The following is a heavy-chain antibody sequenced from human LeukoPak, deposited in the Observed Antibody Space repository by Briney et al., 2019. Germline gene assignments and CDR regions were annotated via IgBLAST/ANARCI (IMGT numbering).Heavy chain of an antibody. CDR3: ARDGIVGATGGSGWFDP. J-gene: IGHJ5*02. CDR1: GYTFTSYY. D-gene: IGHD1-26*01. CDR2: INPSGGST. Sequence: ASVKVSCKASGYTFTSYYMHWVRQAPGQGLEWMGIINPSGGSTSYAQKFQGRVTMTRDTSTSTVYMELSSLRSEDTAVYYCARDGIVGATGGSGWFDPWGQGTLVTVSS. V-gene: IGHV1-46*01.